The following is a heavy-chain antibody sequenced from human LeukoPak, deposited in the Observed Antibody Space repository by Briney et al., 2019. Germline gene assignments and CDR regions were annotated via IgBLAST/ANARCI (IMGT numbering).Heavy chain of an antibody. V-gene: IGHV4-38-2*02. Sequence: SETLSLTCTVSGYSISSGYYWGWIRQPPGKGLEWIGSIYHSGSTYYNPSLKSRVTISVDTSKIQFSLKLSSVTAADTAVYYCARDQSGGGYDYWGQGTLVTVSS. CDR1: GYSISSGYY. CDR2: IYHSGST. CDR3: ARDQSGGGYDY. D-gene: IGHD5-18*01. J-gene: IGHJ4*02.